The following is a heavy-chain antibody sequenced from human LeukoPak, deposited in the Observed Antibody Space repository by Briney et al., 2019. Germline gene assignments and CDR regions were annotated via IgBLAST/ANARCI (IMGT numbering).Heavy chain of an antibody. CDR1: GDSIGSSRYY. CDR2: IYYSGST. CDR3: ARHSRPRYFDL. J-gene: IGHJ2*01. Sequence: SETLSLTCTVSGDSIGSSRYYWGRIRQPPGKGLEWIGSIYYSGSTYYNPSLKGRVTLSVDTSKKQFSLKLSSVTAADTAVYYCARHSRPRYFDLWGRGTLVTV. V-gene: IGHV4-39*01. D-gene: IGHD6-25*01.